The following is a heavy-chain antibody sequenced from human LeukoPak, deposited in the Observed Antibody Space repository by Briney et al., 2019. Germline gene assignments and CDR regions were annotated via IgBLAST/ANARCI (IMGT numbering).Heavy chain of an antibody. V-gene: IGHV4-30-2*05. D-gene: IGHD3-10*01. J-gene: IGHJ4*02. CDR1: DDSISSGAYY. CDR3: ARNKGGSGSYSN. Sequence: SETLSLTCTVSDDSISSGAYYWTWIRQPPGKGLEWIGYISHSGSTYYNPSLKSRVTISVDTSKNQFSLKLSSVTAADTAVYYCARNKGGSGSYSNWGQGTLVTVSS. CDR2: ISHSGST.